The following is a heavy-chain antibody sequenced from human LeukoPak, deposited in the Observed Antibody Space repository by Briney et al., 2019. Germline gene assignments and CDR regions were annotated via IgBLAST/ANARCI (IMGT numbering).Heavy chain of an antibody. V-gene: IGHV4-59*01. J-gene: IGHJ4*02. Sequence: SETLSLTCTVSGGSISYYYWSWIRQSPGKGLEWIGYIYYSGTTNYNPSLKSRVTISVDTSKNQFSLQLRSVTAADTAVYYCAISRIAVAGYSDYWGQGTLVTVSS. D-gene: IGHD6-19*01. CDR3: AISRIAVAGYSDY. CDR2: IYYSGTT. CDR1: GGSISYYY.